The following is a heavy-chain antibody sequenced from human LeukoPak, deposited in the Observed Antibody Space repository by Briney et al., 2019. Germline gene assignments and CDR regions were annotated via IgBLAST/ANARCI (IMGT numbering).Heavy chain of an antibody. V-gene: IGHV4-59*01. Sequence: SETLSLTCTVSGGSISSYYWSWIRQPPGKGLEWIGYIYYSGSTNYNPSLKSRVTISVDTSKNQFSLKLSSVTAADTAVYYCARDGGVYDSSGSENDYWGQGTLVTVSS. J-gene: IGHJ4*02. CDR1: GGSISSYY. D-gene: IGHD3-22*01. CDR2: IYYSGST. CDR3: ARDGGVYDSSGSENDY.